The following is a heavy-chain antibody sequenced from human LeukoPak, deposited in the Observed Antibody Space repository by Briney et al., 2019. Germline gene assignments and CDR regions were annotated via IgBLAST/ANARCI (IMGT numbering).Heavy chain of an antibody. D-gene: IGHD7-27*01. V-gene: IGHV3-23*01. CDR2: VIGRGATT. CDR1: GFTFSDYA. J-gene: IGHJ6*03. CDR3: AKAPATGEGYYFYYMDV. Sequence: GGSLRLSCAASGFASGFTFSDYAVSWVRQAPGKGPEWVASVIGRGATTYYADSVRGRFTISRDNSKNTVYLQMISLGADDTAVYFCAKAPATGEGYYFYYMDVWGKGTTVTVSS.